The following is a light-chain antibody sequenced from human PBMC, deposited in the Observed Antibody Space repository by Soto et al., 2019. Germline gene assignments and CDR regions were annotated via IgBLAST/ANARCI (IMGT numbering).Light chain of an antibody. CDR2: AAS. CDR1: QSISSY. V-gene: IGKV1-39*01. CDR3: QQYYSYPA. Sequence: DIQMTQSPSSLSASVGYRVTITCRAIQSISSYLNCYQQQPLTATKLLIYAASSLQSGVPSRFSGSGSGTDFTLTISCLQSEDFATYYCQQYYSYPAFGQGTRLEIK. J-gene: IGKJ5*01.